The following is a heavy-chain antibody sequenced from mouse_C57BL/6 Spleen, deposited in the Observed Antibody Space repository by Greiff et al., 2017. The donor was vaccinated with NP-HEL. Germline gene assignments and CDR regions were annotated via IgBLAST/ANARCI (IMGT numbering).Heavy chain of an antibody. V-gene: IGHV1-64*01. J-gene: IGHJ1*03. Sequence: QVQLQQPGAELVKPGASVKLSCKASGYTFTSYWMHWVKQRPGQGLEWIGMIHPNSGSTNYNEKFKSKATLTVDKSSSTAYMQLSSLTSEDSAVYYCASPPTGTDFDVWGTGTTVTVAS. CDR3: ASPPTGTDFDV. CDR1: GYTFTSYW. CDR2: IHPNSGST. D-gene: IGHD4-1*02.